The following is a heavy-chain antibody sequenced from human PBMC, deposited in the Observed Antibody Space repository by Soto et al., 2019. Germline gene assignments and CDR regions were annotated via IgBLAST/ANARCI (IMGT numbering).Heavy chain of an antibody. V-gene: IGHV3-23*01. J-gene: IGHJ6*02. CDR2: ISGSGGST. Sequence: PGGSLRLSCAASGFTFSRYAMSWVRQAPGKGLEWVSVISGSGGSTYYVDSVKGRFTISRDNSKNTLYLQMNSLRDEDTAVYYCARGGSSSDNGLDVWGQGTTVTVSS. D-gene: IGHD6-6*01. CDR3: ARGGSSSDNGLDV. CDR1: GFTFSRYA.